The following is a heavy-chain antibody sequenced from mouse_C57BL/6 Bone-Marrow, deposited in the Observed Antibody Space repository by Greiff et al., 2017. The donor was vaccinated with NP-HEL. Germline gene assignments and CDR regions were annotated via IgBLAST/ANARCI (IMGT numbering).Heavy chain of an antibody. J-gene: IGHJ4*01. D-gene: IGHD2-4*01. CDR2: INPYNGDT. V-gene: IGHV1-20*01. CDR3: AREDYDGGNYAMDY. Sequence: EVQLQQSGPELVKPGDSVKISCKASGYSFTGYFMNWVMQSHGKSLEWIGRINPYNGDTFYNPKFKGKATLTVDKSSSTAHMELRSLTSEDSAVYYCAREDYDGGNYAMDYWGQGTSVTVSS. CDR1: GYSFTGYF.